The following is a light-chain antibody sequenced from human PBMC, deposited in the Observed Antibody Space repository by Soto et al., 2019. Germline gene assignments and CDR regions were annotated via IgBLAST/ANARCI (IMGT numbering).Light chain of an antibody. CDR3: QQLKSVPRT. Sequence: IELSQSPSSLSASVRYRVTITCRAIQGISRYLVFYQEKPGKAPKXXIVNASTLQRGCPSRLSGSGSVTDFTLTISSLQPEDFATYYCQQLKSVPRTFGPGTKVDI. V-gene: IGKV1-9*01. CDR1: QGISRY. J-gene: IGKJ3*01. CDR2: NAS.